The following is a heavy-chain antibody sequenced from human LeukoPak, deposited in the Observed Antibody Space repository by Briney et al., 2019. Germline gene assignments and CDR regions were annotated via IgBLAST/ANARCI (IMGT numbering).Heavy chain of an antibody. CDR3: AKAPPRGSYRFDY. V-gene: IGHV3-30*18. J-gene: IGHJ4*02. CDR2: ISYDGSNK. CDR1: GFTFSSYS. D-gene: IGHD1-26*01. Sequence: GGSLRLSCAASGFTFSSYSMNWVRQAPGKGLEWVAVISYDGSNKYYADSVKGRFTISRDNSKNTLYLQMNSQRAEDTAVYYCAKAPPRGSYRFDYWGQGTLVTVSS.